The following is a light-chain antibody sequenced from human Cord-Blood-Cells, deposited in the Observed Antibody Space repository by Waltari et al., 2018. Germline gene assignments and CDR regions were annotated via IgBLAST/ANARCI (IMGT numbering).Light chain of an antibody. CDR2: GAS. CDR3: QQYNNWPIFT. Sequence: EIVMTQSPATLSVSPGERATLSCRASQSVSSNLAWYHQKPGQAPRLLIYGASTRATGIPARFSGSGSGTEFTLTISSLQSEDFAVYYCQQYNNWPIFTFGPGTKVDIK. J-gene: IGKJ3*01. CDR1: QSVSSN. V-gene: IGKV3-15*01.